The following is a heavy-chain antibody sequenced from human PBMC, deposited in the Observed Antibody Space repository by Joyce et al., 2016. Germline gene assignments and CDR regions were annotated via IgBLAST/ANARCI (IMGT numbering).Heavy chain of an antibody. Sequence: EVQLVESGGGLVQPGGSLRLSCAASGFTFSSYSMNWVRQAPGKGLEWVSYISSSSSTIYHADSVKGRFTISRDNAKNSLYLQMNSLRAEDTAVYYCAKADYGDKIDAFDIWGQGTMVTVSS. CDR3: AKADYGDKIDAFDI. V-gene: IGHV3-48*01. CDR2: ISSSSSTI. D-gene: IGHD4-17*01. J-gene: IGHJ3*02. CDR1: GFTFSSYS.